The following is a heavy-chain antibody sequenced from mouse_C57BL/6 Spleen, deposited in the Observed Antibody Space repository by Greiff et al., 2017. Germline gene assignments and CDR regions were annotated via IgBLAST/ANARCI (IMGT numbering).Heavy chain of an antibody. Sequence: QVQLQQPGAELVKPGASVKLSCKASGYTFTSYWMHWVKQRPGRGLEWVGRVDPNSGGTKYNEKFKRKARLTVDQPSSTAYMQLGSLTSEDAAVYYCARRFWDDWGQGTSVTVSA. CDR3: ARRFWDD. J-gene: IGHJ4*01. CDR2: VDPNSGGT. V-gene: IGHV1-72*01. CDR1: GYTFTSYW.